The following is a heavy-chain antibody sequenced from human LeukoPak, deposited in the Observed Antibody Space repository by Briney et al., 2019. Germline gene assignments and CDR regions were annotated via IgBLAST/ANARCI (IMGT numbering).Heavy chain of an antibody. CDR3: ARKNFYPSWYFDV. J-gene: IGHJ2*01. D-gene: IGHD3-3*01. Sequence: SETLSLTCTVSGGSISGYYWNWVRQSPGKGLEWIGYIYDSGPANYNPSLKSRVAISIDTSKNQFCLKVNSLTAADTALYFCARKNFYPSWYFDVWGRGTLVTVSS. CDR1: GGSISGYY. V-gene: IGHV4-59*08. CDR2: IYDSGPA.